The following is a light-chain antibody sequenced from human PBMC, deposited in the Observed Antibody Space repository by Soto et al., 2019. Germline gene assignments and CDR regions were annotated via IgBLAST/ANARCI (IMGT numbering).Light chain of an antibody. CDR2: GAS. CDR3: QQYFTSPVT. CDR1: QSVNSR. Sequence: EIVLTDSPCTVSLSPGERARLSCRASQSVNSRLAWYQHKPGQAPRLLISGASNRASGIPARFSAWGSGTDFTLTISRVDPADFAFYYCQQYFTSPVTFGQGTRLEIK. J-gene: IGKJ5*01. V-gene: IGKV3-20*01.